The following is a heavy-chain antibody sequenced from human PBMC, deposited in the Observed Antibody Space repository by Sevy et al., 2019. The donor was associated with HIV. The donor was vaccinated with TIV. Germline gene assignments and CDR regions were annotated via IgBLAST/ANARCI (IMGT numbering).Heavy chain of an antibody. J-gene: IGHJ6*03. Sequence: SETLSLTCAVSGGSISSSNWWSWVRQSPGKGLEWIGEIDRRGSTRYNPLLISRVTISVDRSKNLVSLNLSSVNPADTAVYYCAAEAGSYASWSSPMDVWGKGTTVTVSS. V-gene: IGHV4-4*02. CDR3: AAEAGSYASWSSPMDV. CDR1: GGSISSSNW. CDR2: IDRRGST. D-gene: IGHD3-10*01.